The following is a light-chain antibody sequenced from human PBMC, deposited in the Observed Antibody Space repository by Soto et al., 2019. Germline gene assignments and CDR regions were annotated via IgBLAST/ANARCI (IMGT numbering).Light chain of an antibody. CDR2: GAS. V-gene: IGKV3-20*01. Sequence: EIVLTQSPGTLSLSPGERATLSCRASQSVSSTYLAWYQQKPGQAPRLLIYGASSRATGIPDRFSGSGSGTDFTLTISRLEPEDFAVYYCQHYGSSRWTFGQGTRVDI. CDR3: QHYGSSRWT. CDR1: QSVSSTY. J-gene: IGKJ1*01.